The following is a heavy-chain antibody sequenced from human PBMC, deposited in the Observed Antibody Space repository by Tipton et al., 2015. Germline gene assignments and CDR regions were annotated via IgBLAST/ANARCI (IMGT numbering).Heavy chain of an antibody. CDR1: GGSVISGTDY. CDR2: TFSGGST. J-gene: IGHJ5*02. D-gene: IGHD6-13*01. Sequence: GLVKPSETLSLTCTVSGGSVISGTDYWSWIRQPPGKGLEWIGYTFSGGSTNYNPSLKSRVTISLDTSKNQFSLKLSSVTAADTAVYYCARQIAVAARDWFDPWGQGTLVTVSS. CDR3: ARQIAVAARDWFDP. V-gene: IGHV4-61*01.